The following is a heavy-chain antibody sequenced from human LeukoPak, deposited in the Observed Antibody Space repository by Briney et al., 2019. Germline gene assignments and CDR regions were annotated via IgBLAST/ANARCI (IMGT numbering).Heavy chain of an antibody. CDR2: IKGDGSST. V-gene: IGHV3-74*01. J-gene: IGHJ4*02. D-gene: IGHD3-10*01. CDR3: ARSYRYGSGSY. Sequence: GGSLRLSCAASGFTFSSYWMHWVRHTPGKGLVWVSRIKGDGSSTSYADSVKGRFTISRDNAKNTLYLQMNSLRAEDTALYYCARSYRYGSGSYWGQGTLVTVSS. CDR1: GFTFSSYW.